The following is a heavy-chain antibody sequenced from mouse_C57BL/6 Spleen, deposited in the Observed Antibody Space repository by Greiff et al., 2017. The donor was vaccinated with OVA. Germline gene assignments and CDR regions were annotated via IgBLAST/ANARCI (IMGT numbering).Heavy chain of an antibody. CDR2: IYPGDGDT. V-gene: IGHV1-80*01. D-gene: IGHD1-1*01. J-gene: IGHJ4*01. Sequence: VQLQQSGAELVKPGASVKISCKASGYPFSSYWMNWVKQRPGKGLEWIGQIYPGDGDTNYNGKFKGKATLTADKSSSTAYMQLSSLTSEDSAVYVCARGGSSPDAMDYWGQGTSVTVSS. CDR1: GYPFSSYW. CDR3: ARGGSSPDAMDY.